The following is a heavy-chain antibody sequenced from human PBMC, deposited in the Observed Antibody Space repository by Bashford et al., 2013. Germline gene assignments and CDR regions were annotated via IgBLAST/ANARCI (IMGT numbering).Heavy chain of an antibody. CDR2: IYWNDDK. J-gene: IGHJ4*02. D-gene: IGHD2-21*01. CDR1: GFSLSTHGVG. CDR3: AHRTLLTDFEY. Sequence: SGPTLVKPTQTLTLTCTFSGFSLSTHGVGVGWIRQPPGKALEWLALIYWNDDKYYNPSVKSRLTITKDTSKNQVVLAMANMDPVDTATYYCAHRTLLTDFEYWGQGTLVTVSS. V-gene: IGHV2-5*01.